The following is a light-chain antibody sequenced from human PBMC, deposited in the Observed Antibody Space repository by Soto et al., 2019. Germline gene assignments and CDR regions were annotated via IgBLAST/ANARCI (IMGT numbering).Light chain of an antibody. Sequence: QSVLTQPASVSGSPGQSITISCTGTSSDVGSYNYVSWYQQHPGKAPRLMIYASSNRPSGVSHRFSGSRSGNTASLTISGLQAEDEADYFCSSYTSGSTLYVFGSAT. CDR1: SSDVGSYNY. CDR3: SSYTSGSTLYV. V-gene: IGLV2-14*01. J-gene: IGLJ1*01. CDR2: ASS.